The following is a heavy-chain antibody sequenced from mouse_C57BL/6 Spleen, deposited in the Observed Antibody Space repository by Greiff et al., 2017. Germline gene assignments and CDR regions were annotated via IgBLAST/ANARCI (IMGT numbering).Heavy chain of an antibody. Sequence: EVKLMESGGGLVQPGGSLSLSCAASGFTFTDYYMSWVRQPPGKALEWLGFIRNKANGYTTEYSESVKGRFTISRDNPQSILYLQMNALRAEDSATYYCARYRYYGSSGYFDVWGTGTTVTVSS. CDR3: ARYRYYGSSGYFDV. J-gene: IGHJ1*03. CDR2: IRNKANGYTT. V-gene: IGHV7-3*01. CDR1: GFTFTDYY. D-gene: IGHD1-1*01.